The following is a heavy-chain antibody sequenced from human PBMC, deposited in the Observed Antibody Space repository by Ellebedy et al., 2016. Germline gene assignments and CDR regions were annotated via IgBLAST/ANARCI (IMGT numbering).Heavy chain of an antibody. CDR2: ISYDGSNK. CDR1: GFTFSSYG. Sequence: GGSLRLSXAASGFTFSSYGMHWVRQAPGKGLEWVAVISYDGSNKYYADSVKGRFTISRDNSKNTLYLQMNSLRAEDTAVYYCARIAVAGNGDYWGQGTLVTVSS. D-gene: IGHD6-19*01. CDR3: ARIAVAGNGDY. J-gene: IGHJ4*02. V-gene: IGHV3-30*03.